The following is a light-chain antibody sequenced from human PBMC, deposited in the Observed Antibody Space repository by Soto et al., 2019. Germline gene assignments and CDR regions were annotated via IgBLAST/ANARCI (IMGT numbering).Light chain of an antibody. Sequence: QSALTQPRSVSGSPGQSVTISCTGTSSDVGGYNYVSWYQQHPGKAPKLIIYDVSKRPSGVPDRFSGSKSGNTASLTISGLQAEDEADYYCYSYAGTYKEFGGGTKLTVL. CDR3: YSYAGTYKE. V-gene: IGLV2-11*01. CDR2: DVS. CDR1: SSDVGGYNY. J-gene: IGLJ2*01.